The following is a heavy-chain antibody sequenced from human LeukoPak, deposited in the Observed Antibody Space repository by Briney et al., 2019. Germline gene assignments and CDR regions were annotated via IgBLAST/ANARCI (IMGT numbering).Heavy chain of an antibody. Sequence: GESLKISCKGSGYSFTSYWIGWVRQMPGKGLEWMGIIYPGDSDTRYSPSFQGQVTISADKSTITAYLQWSSLKASDTGMYDCARGGRAGYSGTICDYWGQGTLVTVSS. D-gene: IGHD1-26*01. CDR1: GYSFTSYW. CDR2: IYPGDSDT. V-gene: IGHV5-51*01. J-gene: IGHJ4*02. CDR3: ARGGRAGYSGTICDY.